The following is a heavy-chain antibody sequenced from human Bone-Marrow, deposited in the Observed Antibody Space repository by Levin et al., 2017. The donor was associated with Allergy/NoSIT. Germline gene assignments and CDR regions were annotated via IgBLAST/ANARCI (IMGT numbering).Heavy chain of an antibody. CDR3: ARDPYYYGSGPDGYYYGMDV. CDR1: GYTFTNYY. D-gene: IGHD3-10*01. Sequence: ASVKVSCKASGYTFTNYYMHWVRQAPGQGLEWMGMFNPSSGTTTYAQKFQGRVTMTRDTSTSTVYMEVSSLRSDDTAVYYCARDPYYYGSGPDGYYYGMDVWGQGTTVTVSS. CDR2: FNPSSGTT. V-gene: IGHV1-46*01. J-gene: IGHJ6*02.